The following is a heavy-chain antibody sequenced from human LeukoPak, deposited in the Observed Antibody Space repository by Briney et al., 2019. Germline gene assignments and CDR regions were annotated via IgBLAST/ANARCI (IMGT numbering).Heavy chain of an antibody. D-gene: IGHD6-13*01. J-gene: IGHJ4*02. CDR3: ARGYSSSWYAYFGY. CDR1: GFTFSSYA. V-gene: IGHV3-23*01. Sequence: PGGSLRLSCAASGFTFSSYAMSWVRQAPGKGLEWVSAISGSGGSTYYADSVKGRFTISRDNAKNSLYLQMNSLRAEDTAVYYCARGYSSSWYAYFGYWGQGTLVTVSS. CDR2: ISGSGGST.